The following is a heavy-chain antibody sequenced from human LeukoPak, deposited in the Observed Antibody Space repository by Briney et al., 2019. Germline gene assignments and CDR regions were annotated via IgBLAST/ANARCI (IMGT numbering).Heavy chain of an antibody. CDR1: GFTFSNYG. J-gene: IGHJ5*02. CDR2: ISPDGSNK. D-gene: IGHD3-10*01. V-gene: IGHV3-30*03. CDR3: ARDKGITMVRGRDWFDP. Sequence: PGGSLRLSCAASGFTFSNYGMHWVRQAPGKGLEWVAVISPDGSNKYYADSVKGRFTISRDNSKNTLYLQMNTLSADDTAVYYCARDKGITMVRGRDWFDPWGQGTLVTVSS.